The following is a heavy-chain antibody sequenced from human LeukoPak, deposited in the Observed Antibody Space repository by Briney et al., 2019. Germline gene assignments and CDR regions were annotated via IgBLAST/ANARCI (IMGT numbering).Heavy chain of an antibody. CDR2: ISTSAGDT. CDR3: AKHIIVGTTKSMDS. CDR1: GFTFSSFG. Sequence: GGSLRLSCAAAGFTFSSFGMHWIRQAPGKGLEWVSAISTSAGDTYYTDSVKGRFTISRDNSENTLFLQMNSLRAEDTAVYYCAKHIIVGTTKSMDSWGQGTLVTVSS. V-gene: IGHV3-23*01. J-gene: IGHJ4*02. D-gene: IGHD1-26*01.